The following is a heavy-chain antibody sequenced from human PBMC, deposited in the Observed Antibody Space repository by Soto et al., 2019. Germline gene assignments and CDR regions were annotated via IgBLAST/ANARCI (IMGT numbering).Heavy chain of an antibody. CDR2: INPNSGGT. J-gene: IGHJ6*02. D-gene: IGHD6-6*01. Sequence: QVQLVQSGAEVKKPGASVKVSCKASGNTFTGYYMHWVRQAPGQGLEWMGWINPNSGGTNYAQKFQGWVTMTRDTAISTAYMELSRLRSDDTAVYYCARASSSAYYYYGMDVWGQGTTVTVSS. CDR3: ARASSSAYYYYGMDV. V-gene: IGHV1-2*04. CDR1: GNTFTGYY.